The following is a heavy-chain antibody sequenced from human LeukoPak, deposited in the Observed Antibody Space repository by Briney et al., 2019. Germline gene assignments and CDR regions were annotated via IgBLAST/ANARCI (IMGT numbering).Heavy chain of an antibody. D-gene: IGHD6-19*01. CDR2: IKNSGNT. V-gene: IGHV4-4*07. CDR3: AREGSSSRWRPFDI. CDR1: GGSISSYY. Sequence: TSSETLSLTCSVSGGSISSYYWSWIRQPAGKGLEWIGRIKNSGNTNYNPSLESRVTLSLDTSKNQFSLNLSSVTAADTAVYYCAREGSSSRWRPFDIWGQGTVVTVSS. J-gene: IGHJ3*02.